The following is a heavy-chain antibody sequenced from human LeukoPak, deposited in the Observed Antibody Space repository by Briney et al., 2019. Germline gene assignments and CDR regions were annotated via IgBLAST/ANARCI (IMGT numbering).Heavy chain of an antibody. J-gene: IGHJ4*02. D-gene: IGHD5-18*01. CDR3: ARGTTAMVTN. CDR1: GGSFSGYY. Sequence: MSSETLSLTCAVYGGSFSGYYWSWIRQPPGKGLEWIGEINHSGSTNYNPSLKSRVTISVDTSKNQFSLKLSSVTAADMAVYYCARGTTAMVTNWGQGTLVTVSS. V-gene: IGHV4-34*01. CDR2: INHSGST.